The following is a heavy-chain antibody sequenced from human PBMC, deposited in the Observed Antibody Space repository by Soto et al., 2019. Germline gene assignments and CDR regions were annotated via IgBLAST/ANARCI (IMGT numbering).Heavy chain of an antibody. CDR2: IDPSDSYT. J-gene: IGHJ6*02. D-gene: IGHD2-15*01. V-gene: IGHV5-10-1*01. CDR3: ARTVVVVVAATGNYYYYGMDV. Sequence: LGESLKISCKGSGYSFTSYWISWVRQMPGKGLEWMGRIDPSDSYTNYSPSFQGHVTISADKSISTAYLQWSSLKASDTAMYYCARTVVVVVAATGNYYYYGMDVWGQGTTVTVSS. CDR1: GYSFTSYW.